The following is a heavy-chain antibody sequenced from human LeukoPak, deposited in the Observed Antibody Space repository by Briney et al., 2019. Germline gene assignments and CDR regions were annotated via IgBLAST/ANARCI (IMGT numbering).Heavy chain of an antibody. D-gene: IGHD3-9*01. CDR2: IRSKAYGGTA. V-gene: IGHV3-49*05. Sequence: KPGRSLRLSCTASGFTFGDHSVSWFRQAPGKGLEWVGFIRSKAYGGTAEYAASVKGRFTISRDDSKSVAYLQMDSLKTEDTAVYYCTREIRYFDWFQADYWGQGILVTVSS. J-gene: IGHJ4*02. CDR3: TREIRYFDWFQADY. CDR1: GFTFGDHS.